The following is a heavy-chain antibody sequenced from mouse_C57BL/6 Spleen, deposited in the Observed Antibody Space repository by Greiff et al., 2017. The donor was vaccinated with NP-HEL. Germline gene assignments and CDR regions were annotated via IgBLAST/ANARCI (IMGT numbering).Heavy chain of an antibody. CDR3: AREDYGNPFDY. CDR1: GYTFTSYW. CDR2: IYPSDSET. J-gene: IGHJ2*01. D-gene: IGHD1-1*01. V-gene: IGHV1-61*01. Sequence: QVQLQQPGAELVRPGSSVKLSCKASGYTFTSYWMDWVKQRPGQGLEWIGNIYPSDSETHYNQKFKDKATLTVDKSSSTAYMQLSSLTSEDSAVYYCAREDYGNPFDYWGQGTTLTVSS.